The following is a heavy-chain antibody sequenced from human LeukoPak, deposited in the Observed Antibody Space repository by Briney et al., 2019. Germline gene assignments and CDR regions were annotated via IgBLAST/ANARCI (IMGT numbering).Heavy chain of an antibody. CDR2: ITSSGTYT. CDR1: GFTFSNYN. CDR3: ARDPYSGNYGTYYYYYMDV. V-gene: IGHV3-21*01. J-gene: IGHJ6*03. D-gene: IGHD1-26*01. Sequence: PGGSLRLSCADSGFTFSNYNMNWVRQAPGKAMEWVSSITSSGTYTFYADSVKGRFTISRDNAENSLYLQMDSLGPEDTAVYYCARDPYSGNYGTYYYYYMDVWGKGTTVTISS.